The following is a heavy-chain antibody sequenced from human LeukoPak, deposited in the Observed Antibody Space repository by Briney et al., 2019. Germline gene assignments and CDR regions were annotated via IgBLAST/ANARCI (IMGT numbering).Heavy chain of an antibody. CDR1: GYTFTSYA. J-gene: IGHJ5*02. CDR2: INAGNGNT. CDR3: AREGEWELLYNWFDP. D-gene: IGHD1-26*01. V-gene: IGHV1-3*01. Sequence: GASVTVSCTASGYTFTSYAMHWVRQAPGQRLEWMGWINAGNGNTKYSQKFQGRVTITRDTSASTAYMELSSLRSEDTAVYYCAREGEWELLYNWFDPWGQGTLVTVSS.